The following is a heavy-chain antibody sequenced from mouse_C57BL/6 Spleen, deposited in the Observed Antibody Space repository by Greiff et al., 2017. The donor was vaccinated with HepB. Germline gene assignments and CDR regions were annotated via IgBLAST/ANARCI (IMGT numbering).Heavy chain of an antibody. CDR1: GYSITSGYY. D-gene: IGHD2-4*01. CDR3: ARAHYDYDDGGFDY. CDR2: ISYDGSN. J-gene: IGHJ2*01. Sequence: EVQLQQSGPGLVKPSQSLSLTCSVTGYSITSGYYWNWIRQFPGNKLEWMGYISYDGSNNYNPSLKNRISITRDPSKNQFFLKLNSVTTEDTATYYCARAHYDYDDGGFDYWGQGTTLTVSS. V-gene: IGHV3-6*01.